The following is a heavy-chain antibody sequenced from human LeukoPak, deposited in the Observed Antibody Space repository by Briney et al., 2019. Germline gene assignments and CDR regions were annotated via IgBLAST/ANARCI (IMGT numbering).Heavy chain of an antibody. CDR1: GYTFTGYY. J-gene: IGHJ4*02. V-gene: IGHV1-2*02. CDR3: ARESPYSSSSSLDY. Sequence: ASVKVSCKASGYTFTGYYMHWVRQAPGQGLEWMGWINPNSGGTNYAQKFQGRVTMTRDTSISTAYMELSRRRSDDTAVYYCARESPYSSSSSLDYWGQGTLVTVSS. CDR2: INPNSGGT. D-gene: IGHD6-6*01.